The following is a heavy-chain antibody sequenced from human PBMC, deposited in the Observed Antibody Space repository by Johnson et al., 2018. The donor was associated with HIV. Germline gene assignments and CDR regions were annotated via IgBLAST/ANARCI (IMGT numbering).Heavy chain of an antibody. J-gene: IGHJ3*02. D-gene: IGHD3-10*01. Sequence: VQLVESGGGLVQPGGSLRLSCAASGFTFSTYWMSWVRQAPGKGLEWVANIKQDGSEKFYVDSVKGRFTIFRDNAENSLFLQMDSLRAEDTAVYYCARGLDDYFGSGSPNAFDIWGQGTMVTVSS. CDR1: GFTFSTYW. V-gene: IGHV3-7*03. CDR3: ARGLDDYFGSGSPNAFDI. CDR2: IKQDGSEK.